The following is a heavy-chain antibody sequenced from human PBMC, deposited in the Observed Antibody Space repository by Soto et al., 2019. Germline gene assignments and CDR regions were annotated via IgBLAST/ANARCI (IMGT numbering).Heavy chain of an antibody. CDR1: GGTFSSYA. D-gene: IGHD6-6*01. J-gene: IGHJ6*02. CDR2: LIPIFGTA. Sequence: QVQLVQSGAEVKKPGSSVKVSCKASGGTFSSYAISWVRQAPGQGLERMGGLIPIFGTANYAQKFQGRVTITADESTSTAYMELSSLRSEDTAVYYCARQGVIAARFPNYYGMDVWGQGTTVTVSS. CDR3: ARQGVIAARFPNYYGMDV. V-gene: IGHV1-69*01.